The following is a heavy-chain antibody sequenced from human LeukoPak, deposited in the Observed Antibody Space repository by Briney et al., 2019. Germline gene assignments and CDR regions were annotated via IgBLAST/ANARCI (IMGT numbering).Heavy chain of an antibody. D-gene: IGHD3-10*01. CDR3: ARGYDSGSRPFDY. CDR1: GGSISSYY. CDR2: IYYSGST. J-gene: IGHJ4*02. V-gene: IGHV4-59*01. Sequence: PSETLSLTCTVSGGSISSYYWSWIRQPPGKGLEWIGDIYYSGSTNYNPSLKSRVTISVDTSKNQFSLKPSSVTAADTAVYYCARGYDSGSRPFDYWGQGTLVTVSS.